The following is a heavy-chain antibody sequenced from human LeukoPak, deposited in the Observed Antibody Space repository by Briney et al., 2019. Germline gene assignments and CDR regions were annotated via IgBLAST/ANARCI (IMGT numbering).Heavy chain of an antibody. V-gene: IGHV3-30*18. CDR2: ISYDGSNK. D-gene: IGHD1-26*01. Sequence: PGRSLRLSCAASGFTFSSYGMHWVRQAPGEGLEWVAVISYDGSNKYYADSVKGRFTISRDNSKNTLYLQMNSLRAEDTAVYYCAKDRARWELDYWGQGTLVTVSS. J-gene: IGHJ4*02. CDR1: GFTFSSYG. CDR3: AKDRARWELDY.